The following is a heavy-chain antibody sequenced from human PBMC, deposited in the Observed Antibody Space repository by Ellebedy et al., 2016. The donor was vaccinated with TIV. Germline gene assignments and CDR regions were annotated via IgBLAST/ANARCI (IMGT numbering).Heavy chain of an antibody. V-gene: IGHV3-21*01. J-gene: IGHJ4*02. CDR2: ISSSSYI. Sequence: GGSLRLXXAASGFTFSSYSMNWVRQAPGKGLEWVSSISSSSYIYYADSVKGRFTISRDNAKNSLYLQMNSLRAEDTAVYYCARGKVPAAIFDYWGQGTLVTVSS. D-gene: IGHD2-2*01. CDR3: ARGKVPAAIFDY. CDR1: GFTFSSYS.